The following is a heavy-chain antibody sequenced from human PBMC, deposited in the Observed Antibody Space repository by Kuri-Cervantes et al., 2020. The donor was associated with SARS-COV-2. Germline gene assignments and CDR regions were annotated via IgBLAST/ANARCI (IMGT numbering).Heavy chain of an antibody. CDR1: GFTFSSYW. V-gene: IGHV3-7*03. CDR2: IKQDGSEK. CDR3: ARDGDFWSGYSEGYCSGGSCYPGD. Sequence: GGSLRLSCAASGFTFSSYWMSWVRQAPGKGLEWVANIKQDGSEKYYVGSVKGRFTISRDDAKNSLYLQMNSLRAEDTAVYYCARDGDFWSGYSEGYCSGGSCYPGDWGQGTLVTVSS. J-gene: IGHJ4*02. D-gene: IGHD2-15*01.